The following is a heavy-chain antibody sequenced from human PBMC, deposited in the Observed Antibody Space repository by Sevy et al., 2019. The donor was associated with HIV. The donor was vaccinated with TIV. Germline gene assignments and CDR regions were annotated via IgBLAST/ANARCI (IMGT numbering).Heavy chain of an antibody. D-gene: IGHD3-22*01. J-gene: IGHJ4*02. CDR2: FDPEDGER. Sequence: ASVKVSCKVSEYTLTKFSMHWVRQAAGKGLEWMGSFDPEDGERMYAQKFQGRVTMTEDTSTDTAYMELSSLRSEDTAMYYCATTKDYYDNSGDPFDYWGQGTLVTVSS. V-gene: IGHV1-24*01. CDR3: ATTKDYYDNSGDPFDY. CDR1: EYTLTKFS.